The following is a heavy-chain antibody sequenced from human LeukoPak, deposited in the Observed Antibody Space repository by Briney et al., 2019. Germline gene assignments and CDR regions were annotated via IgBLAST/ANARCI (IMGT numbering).Heavy chain of an antibody. J-gene: IGHJ4*02. CDR2: IYNSGST. D-gene: IGHD6-6*01. CDR1: GDSFSYFY. V-gene: IGHV4-59*01. CDR3: ASSIAARPTNFDY. Sequence: PSETLSLTCTVSGDSFSYFYWSWLRQPPGKGLEWIGYIYNSGSTNYNPSLKSRVTISVDTSKNQFSLKLSSVTAADTAVYYCASSIAARPTNFDYWGQGTLVTVSS.